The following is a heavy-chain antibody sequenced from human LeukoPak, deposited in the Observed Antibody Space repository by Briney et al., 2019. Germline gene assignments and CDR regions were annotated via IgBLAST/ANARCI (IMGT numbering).Heavy chain of an antibody. CDR2: INPNSGGT. CDR3: ARGAEYSGYGIDY. D-gene: IGHD5-12*01. Sequence: ASVTVSCKASGYTFTRNGISWVRQAPGQGLEWMGWINPNSGGTNYAQKFQGRVTMTRDTSISTAYMELSSLRSEDTAVYYCARGAEYSGYGIDYWGQGTLVTVSS. J-gene: IGHJ4*02. V-gene: IGHV1-2*02. CDR1: GYTFTRNG.